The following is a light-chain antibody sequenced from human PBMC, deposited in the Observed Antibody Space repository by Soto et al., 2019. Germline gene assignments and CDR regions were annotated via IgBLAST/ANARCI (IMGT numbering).Light chain of an antibody. CDR1: QSLLHSNGYNY. J-gene: IGKJ2*01. Sequence: DIVMTQSPLSLPVTPGEPASISCRSSQSLLHSNGYNYLDWYLQKPGQSPQLLIYLGSNRASGVPDRFSGSGSVTDFPLKISRVEAEHVGGYFCMQELQDPPGYTLGQGTKLEIK. CDR2: LGS. CDR3: MQELQDPPGYT. V-gene: IGKV2-28*01.